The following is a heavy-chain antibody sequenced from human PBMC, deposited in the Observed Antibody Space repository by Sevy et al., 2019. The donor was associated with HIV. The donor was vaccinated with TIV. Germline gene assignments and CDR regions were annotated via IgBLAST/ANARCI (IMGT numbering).Heavy chain of an antibody. J-gene: IGHJ4*02. V-gene: IGHV3-48*01. Sequence: GGSLRLSCAASGFTFSGYSMNWVRQAPGKGLEWVSYISSSSYTIYYADSVKGRFTISRDNAKNSLYLQMSSLRAEDTAVYYCARAPPYSSGWYGIDYWGQGTLVTVSS. CDR3: ARAPPYSSGWYGIDY. CDR2: ISSSSYTI. D-gene: IGHD6-19*01. CDR1: GFTFSGYS.